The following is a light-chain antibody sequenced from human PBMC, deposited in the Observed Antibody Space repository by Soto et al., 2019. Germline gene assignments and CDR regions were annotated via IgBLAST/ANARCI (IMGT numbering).Light chain of an antibody. CDR2: GVY. J-gene: IGKJ5*01. Sequence: IVLTQYQGTLSLSPGETATISCRASQIIKTFYFGWYQQKPGQSPRLLIYGVYSRATGTPDRFSGSGSGTDFTLTISRLEPEDSAVYYCQFYGSSLITFGQGTRLEI. V-gene: IGKV3-20*01. CDR3: QFYGSSLIT. CDR1: QIIKTFY.